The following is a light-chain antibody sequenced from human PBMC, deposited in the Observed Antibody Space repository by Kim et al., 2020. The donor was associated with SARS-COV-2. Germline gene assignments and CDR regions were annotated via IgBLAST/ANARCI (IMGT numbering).Light chain of an antibody. CDR1: RSDIGAGYD. CDR3: QSYDSSLSGSV. Sequence: GVTISCAGTRSDIGAGYDVHWYQQLPGTAPKLLIYNNNNRPSGVPDRFSGSKSGTSASLAITGLQAEDEADYYCQSYDSSLSGSVFGGGTQLTVL. J-gene: IGLJ2*01. CDR2: NNN. V-gene: IGLV1-40*01.